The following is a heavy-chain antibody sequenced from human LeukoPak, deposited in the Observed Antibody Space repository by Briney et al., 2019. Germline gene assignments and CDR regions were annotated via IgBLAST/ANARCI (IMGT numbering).Heavy chain of an antibody. CDR2: IYYIGNT. J-gene: IGHJ4*02. D-gene: IGHD2-15*01. CDR1: GGSISSYY. V-gene: IGHV4-59*12. Sequence: PSETLSLTCTVSGGSISSYYWSWIRQPPGKGLEWIGYIYYIGNTNYNPSLKSRVTMSVDTSRNQVSLKLSSVTAADTAVYYCARDHCSGGSCYFPLDYWGQGTLVTVSS. CDR3: ARDHCSGGSCYFPLDY.